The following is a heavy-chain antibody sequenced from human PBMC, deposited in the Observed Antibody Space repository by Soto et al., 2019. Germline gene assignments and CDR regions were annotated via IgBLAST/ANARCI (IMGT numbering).Heavy chain of an antibody. D-gene: IGHD6-6*01. CDR3: ARSPSIAARTNWFDP. CDR2: INPNSGGT. Sequence: ASVKVSCKASGYTFTGYYMHWVRQAPGQGLEWMGWINPNSGGTNYAQKFQGRVTMTRDTSISTAYMGLSRLRSDDTAVYYCARSPSIAARTNWFDPWGQGTLATVSS. V-gene: IGHV1-2*02. CDR1: GYTFTGYY. J-gene: IGHJ5*02.